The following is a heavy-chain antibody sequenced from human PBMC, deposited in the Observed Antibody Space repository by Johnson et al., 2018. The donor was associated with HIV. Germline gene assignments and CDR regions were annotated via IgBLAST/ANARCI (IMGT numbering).Heavy chain of an antibody. J-gene: IGHJ3*02. V-gene: IGHV3-64*01. CDR1: GFTFSSYA. Sequence: VQLVESGGGLVQPGGSLRLSCAASGFTFSSYAMHWVRQAPGKGLEYVSAISSNGGSTYYANSVKGRFTISRDNSKNTLYLQMGSLRAEDMAVYYCARDGSSYAFDIWGQGTMVTVSS. CDR3: ARDGSSYAFDI. D-gene: IGHD6-6*01. CDR2: ISSNGGST.